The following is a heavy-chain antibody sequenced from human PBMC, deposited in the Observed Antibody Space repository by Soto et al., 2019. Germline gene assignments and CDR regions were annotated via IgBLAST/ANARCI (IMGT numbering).Heavy chain of an antibody. J-gene: IGHJ5*02. D-gene: IGHD2-15*01. V-gene: IGHV1-18*01. CDR2: ISAKHGNT. Sequence: ASVKVSCKASGYSFTSYGINWVRQAPGQGLEWMGWISAKHGNTHYAQKLQGRVTMTTDTSTSTAYMELRSLTSDDTAVYYCARDHSYEDSYWWLDPWGQGTLVTVSS. CDR1: GYSFTSYG. CDR3: ARDHSYEDSYWWLDP.